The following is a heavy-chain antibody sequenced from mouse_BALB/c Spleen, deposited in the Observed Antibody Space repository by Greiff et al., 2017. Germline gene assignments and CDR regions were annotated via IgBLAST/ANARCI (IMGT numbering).Heavy chain of an antibody. CDR3: ARTRGTVPGYYSMDY. D-gene: IGHD1-1*01. CDR2: ISYSGST. CDR1: GDSITSGY. J-gene: IGHJ4*01. V-gene: IGHV3-8*02. Sequence: EVQLVESGPSLVKPSESLSLTCSVTGDSITSGYWHWVRKFPGNKLEYMGDISYSGSTYYNPSLKSRISITPDTSKTPYYLQLNSVTTEDNATYFCARTRGTVPGYYSMDYWGQGTSVTVSA.